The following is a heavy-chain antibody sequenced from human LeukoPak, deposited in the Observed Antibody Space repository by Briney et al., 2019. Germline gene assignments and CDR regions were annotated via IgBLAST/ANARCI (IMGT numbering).Heavy chain of an antibody. CDR3: ARHSGWYEY. Sequence: SETLSLTCTVSGGSISSYYWSWIRQPPGKGLEWIGEINHSGSTNYNPSLKSRVTISVDTSKNQISLKLSSVTAADAAVYYCARHSGWYEYWGQGTLVTVSS. D-gene: IGHD6-19*01. CDR2: INHSGST. CDR1: GGSISSYY. J-gene: IGHJ4*02. V-gene: IGHV4-34*01.